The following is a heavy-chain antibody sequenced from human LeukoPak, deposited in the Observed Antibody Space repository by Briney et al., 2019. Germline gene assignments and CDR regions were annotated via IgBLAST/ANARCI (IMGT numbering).Heavy chain of an antibody. CDR2: ISSRGSMI. CDR1: GFIFSDYY. CDR3: ARRGYCSSTSCQNDAFDI. Sequence: KSGGSLRLSCAASGFIFSDYYMSWIRQAPGKGLEWVSYISSRGSMIYYADSVKGRFTLSRDNAKNSLYLQMNSLRAEDTAVYYCARRGYCSSTSCQNDAFDIWGQGTMVTVSS. J-gene: IGHJ3*02. V-gene: IGHV3-11*04. D-gene: IGHD2-2*01.